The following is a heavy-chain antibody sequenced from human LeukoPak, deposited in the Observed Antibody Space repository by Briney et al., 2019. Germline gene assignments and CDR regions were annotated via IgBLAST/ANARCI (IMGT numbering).Heavy chain of an antibody. J-gene: IGHJ3*02. CDR3: AREGLRTERSDTDAFDI. D-gene: IGHD3-3*01. CDR1: GFTFSSYG. Sequence: QSGGSLRLSCAASGFTFSSYGMHWVRQAPGKGLEWVAFIRYDGSNKYYADSVKGRFTISRDNSKNTLYLQMNSLRAEDTALYYCAREGLRTERSDTDAFDIWGQGTMVTVSS. V-gene: IGHV3-30*02. CDR2: IRYDGSNK.